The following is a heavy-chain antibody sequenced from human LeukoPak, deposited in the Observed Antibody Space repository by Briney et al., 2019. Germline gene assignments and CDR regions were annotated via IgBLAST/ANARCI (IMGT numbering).Heavy chain of an antibody. CDR3: ARVEYNWNFQTPYYYDSSGYYERHGVFDY. D-gene: IGHD3-22*01. J-gene: IGHJ4*02. CDR1: GYTFTGYY. Sequence: GASVKVSCKASGYTFTGYYMHWVRQAPGQGLEWMGWINPNSGGTNYAQKFQGRVTMTRDTSISTAYMELSRLRSDDTAVYYCARVEYNWNFQTPYYYDSSGYYERHGVFDYWGQGTLVTVSS. CDR2: INPNSGGT. V-gene: IGHV1-2*02.